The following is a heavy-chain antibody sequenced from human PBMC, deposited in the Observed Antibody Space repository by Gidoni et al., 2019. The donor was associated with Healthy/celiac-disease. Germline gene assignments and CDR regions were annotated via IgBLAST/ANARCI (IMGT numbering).Heavy chain of an antibody. CDR1: GGSVSCGSYY. J-gene: IGHJ5*02. D-gene: IGHD6-19*01. V-gene: IGHV4-61*01. Sequence: QGHLQGSGPGLVTASESLSLPCTVAGGSVSCGSYYWSWIRQPPGKGLDWIVYIHYSGSTHYNPSLKSRVTISVDTSKTQFSLKLSSVTAADTAVYYCASSSGSNWFDPWGQGTLVTVSS. CDR2: IHYSGST. CDR3: ASSSGSNWFDP.